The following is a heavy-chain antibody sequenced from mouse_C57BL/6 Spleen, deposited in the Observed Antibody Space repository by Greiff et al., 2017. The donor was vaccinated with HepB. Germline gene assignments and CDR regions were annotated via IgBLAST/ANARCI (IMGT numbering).Heavy chain of an antibody. V-gene: IGHV2-6*03. Sequence: VKLMESGPGLVAPSQSLSITCTVSGFTLTSYGVHWVRQRPGKGLEWLVVIWSDGSTTYNTALKSRLSISKDNSKSQVILKMNSLQTDETAMYYCARDYGDYWGQGASVTVSS. CDR1: GFTLTSYG. CDR2: IWSDGST. D-gene: IGHD1-1*02. CDR3: ARDYGDY. J-gene: IGHJ4*01.